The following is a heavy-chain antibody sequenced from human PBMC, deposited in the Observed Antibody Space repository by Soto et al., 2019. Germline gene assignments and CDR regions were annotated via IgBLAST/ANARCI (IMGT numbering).Heavy chain of an antibody. V-gene: IGHV4-59*08. D-gene: IGHD3-10*01. J-gene: IGHJ3*02. CDR3: ARRYGSFFDI. CDR1: GGSISSYY. Sequence: QVQLQESGPGLVKPSETLSLTCTVSGGSISSYYWSWIRQPPGKGLEWIGYIYNSGSTNYNPSLKSRVTRSVDTSKNQFSLKLSSVTAADTAVYYCARRYGSFFDIWGQGTMVTVSS. CDR2: IYNSGST.